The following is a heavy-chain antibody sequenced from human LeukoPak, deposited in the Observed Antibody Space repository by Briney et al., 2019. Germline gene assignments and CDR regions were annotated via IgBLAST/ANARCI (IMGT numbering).Heavy chain of an antibody. CDR1: GGSISSGSYY. Sequence: SQTLSLTCTVSGGSISSGSYYWSWIRQPAGKGLEWIGRIYTSGSTNYNPSLKSRVTISVDPSKNQFSLKLSSVTAADTAVYYCAKSSSGSPWIDYWGQGTLVTVSS. J-gene: IGHJ4*02. CDR3: AKSSSGSPWIDY. CDR2: IYTSGST. V-gene: IGHV4-61*02. D-gene: IGHD1-26*01.